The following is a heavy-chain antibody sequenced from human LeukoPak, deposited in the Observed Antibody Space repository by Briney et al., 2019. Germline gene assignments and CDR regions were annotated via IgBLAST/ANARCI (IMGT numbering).Heavy chain of an antibody. V-gene: IGHV3-48*03. Sequence: GGSLRLSCAASGFTFSSYEMNWVRQAPGKGLEWVSYISSSGSTIYYADSVKGRFTISRDNAKNSLYLQMNSLRVEDTAVYFCAREATGTTFGYWGQGTLVTVPS. CDR2: ISSSGSTI. CDR1: GFTFSSYE. D-gene: IGHD1-7*01. J-gene: IGHJ4*02. CDR3: AREATGTTFGY.